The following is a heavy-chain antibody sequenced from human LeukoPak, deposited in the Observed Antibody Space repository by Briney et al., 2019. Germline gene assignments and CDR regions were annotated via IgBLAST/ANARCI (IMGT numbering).Heavy chain of an antibody. D-gene: IGHD5-24*01. V-gene: IGHV3-21*01. J-gene: IGHJ4*02. CDR1: GFTFSSYS. Sequence: PGGSLRLSCAASGFTFSSYSMNWVRQAPGKGLEWVSSISSSSSSYIYYADSVKGRFTISRDNAKNSLYLQMNSLRAEDTAVYYCAREAGRWLQFLDYWGQGTLVTVSS. CDR2: ISSSSSSYI. CDR3: AREAGRWLQFLDY.